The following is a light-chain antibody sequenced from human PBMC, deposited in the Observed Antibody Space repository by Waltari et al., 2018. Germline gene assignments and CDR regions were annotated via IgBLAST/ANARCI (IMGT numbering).Light chain of an antibody. CDR3: CSYAGSYTWV. J-gene: IGLJ3*02. CDR1: SRHVGNYNL. V-gene: IGLV2-23*01. Sequence: QSAPTQPASVSGSPGQSFTIPCTGTSRHVGNYNLVSCYQQYPGKAPKVMIYDDNRRPSGVSDRFSGSKSGNTASLTISGVQAEDEADYYCCSYAGSYTWVFGGGTKLTVL. CDR2: DDN.